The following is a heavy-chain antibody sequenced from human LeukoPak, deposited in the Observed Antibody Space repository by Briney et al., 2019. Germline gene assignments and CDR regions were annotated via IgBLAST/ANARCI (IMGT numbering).Heavy chain of an antibody. CDR1: GGSISSYY. Sequence: SETLSLTRTVSGGSISSYYWSWIRQPPGKGLEWIGYIYYSGSTNYNPSLKSRVTISVDTSKNQFSLKLSSVTAADTAVYYCARSYSSSNYFDYWGQGTLVTVSS. V-gene: IGHV4-59*01. CDR3: ARSYSSSNYFDY. J-gene: IGHJ4*02. D-gene: IGHD6-6*01. CDR2: IYYSGST.